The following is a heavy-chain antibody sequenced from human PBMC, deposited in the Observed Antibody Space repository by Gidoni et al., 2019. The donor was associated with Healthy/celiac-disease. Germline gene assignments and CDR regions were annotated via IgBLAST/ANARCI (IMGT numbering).Heavy chain of an antibody. D-gene: IGHD2-15*01. Sequence: EVQLVESGGGLVQPGGSLRLSCAASGFTFSSYWMHWVRQAPGTGLVWVSRINSDGSSTSYADSVKGRFTISRDNAKNTLYLQMNSLRAEDTAVYYCARGYCSGGSCYYFDYWGQGTLVTVSS. V-gene: IGHV3-74*01. J-gene: IGHJ4*02. CDR1: GFTFSSYW. CDR2: INSDGSST. CDR3: ARGYCSGGSCYYFDY.